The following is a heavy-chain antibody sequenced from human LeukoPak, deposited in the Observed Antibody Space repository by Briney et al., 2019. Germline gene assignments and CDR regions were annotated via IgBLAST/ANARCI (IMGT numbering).Heavy chain of an antibody. Sequence: GGSLRLSCAASGFTFSSYAMHWVRQAPGKGLEWVAVISYDGSNKYYADSVKGRFTISRDNSKNTLYLQMNSLRAEDTAVYYCANLLDIVVVPAAQSADFDYWGQGTLVTVSS. CDR1: GFTFSSYA. CDR2: ISYDGSNK. CDR3: ANLLDIVVVPAAQSADFDY. V-gene: IGHV3-30-3*01. D-gene: IGHD2-2*03. J-gene: IGHJ4*02.